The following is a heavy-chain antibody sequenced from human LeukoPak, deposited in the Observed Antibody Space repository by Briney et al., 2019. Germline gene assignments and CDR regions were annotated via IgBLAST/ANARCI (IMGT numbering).Heavy chain of an antibody. Sequence: GGSLRLSCAASGFTFSSYAMSWVRQAPGKGLEWVSAISGSGGSTYYADSVKGRFTISRDNSKNTLYLQMNSLRAEDTAVYYCAKPLWCSSTSCSAAFDIWGQGTMVTVSS. V-gene: IGHV3-23*01. D-gene: IGHD2-2*01. CDR2: ISGSGGST. CDR1: GFTFSSYA. J-gene: IGHJ3*02. CDR3: AKPLWCSSTSCSAAFDI.